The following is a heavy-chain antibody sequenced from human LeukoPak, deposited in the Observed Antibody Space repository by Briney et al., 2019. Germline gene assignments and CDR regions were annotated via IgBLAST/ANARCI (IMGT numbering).Heavy chain of an antibody. CDR3: AKDPNGSSGLFDP. V-gene: IGHV3-23*01. J-gene: IGHJ5*02. Sequence: SGGSLRLSCAASGFTFSSYAMSWVRQAPGKGLEWVSAISGSGGSTYYADSVKGRFTISRDNSKNTLYLQMNSLRAEDTAVCYCAKDPNGSSGLFDPWGQGTLVTVSS. D-gene: IGHD6-6*01. CDR2: ISGSGGST. CDR1: GFTFSSYA.